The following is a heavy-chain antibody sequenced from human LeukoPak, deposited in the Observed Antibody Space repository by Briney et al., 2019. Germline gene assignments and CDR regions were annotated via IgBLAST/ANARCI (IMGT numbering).Heavy chain of an antibody. CDR1: GGTFSSYA. J-gene: IGHJ4*02. D-gene: IGHD3-22*01. V-gene: IGHV1-69*04. CDR3: ARYYYDSSGFSQTFFDY. CDR2: IIPIFGIT. Sequence: GASVKVSCKASGGTFSSYAISWVRQAPGQGLEWMGRIIPIFGITNYAQKFQGRVTITADKSTSTAYMELSCLRSEDTAVYYCARYYYDSSGFSQTFFDYWGQGTLVTVSS.